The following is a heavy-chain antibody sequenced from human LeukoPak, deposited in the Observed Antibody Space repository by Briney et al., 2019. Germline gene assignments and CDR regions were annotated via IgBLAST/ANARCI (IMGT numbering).Heavy chain of an antibody. CDR1: GGSFSGYY. V-gene: IGHV4-34*01. Sequence: SETLSLTCAVYGGSFSGYYWSWIRQPPGKGLEWIGEINHSGSTNYNPSLKSRVTISVDTSKNQSSLKLSSVTAADTAVYYCARGYSSGWYGKGFDYWGQGTLVTVSS. D-gene: IGHD6-19*01. CDR2: INHSGST. J-gene: IGHJ4*02. CDR3: ARGYSSGWYGKGFDY.